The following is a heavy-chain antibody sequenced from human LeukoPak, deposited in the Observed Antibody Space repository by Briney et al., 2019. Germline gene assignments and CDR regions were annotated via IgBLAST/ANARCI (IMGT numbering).Heavy chain of an antibody. D-gene: IGHD4-17*01. Sequence: GGSLRLSCAASGFTFSSYWMSWVRQAPGKGLEWVANIKQDGSEKYYVDSVKGRFTISRDNAKNSLYLQMNSLRAEDTAVYYCARGVRNHGDYEIFDYWGQGTLVTVSS. CDR2: IKQDGSEK. CDR1: GFTFSSYW. J-gene: IGHJ4*02. CDR3: ARGVRNHGDYEIFDY. V-gene: IGHV3-7*01.